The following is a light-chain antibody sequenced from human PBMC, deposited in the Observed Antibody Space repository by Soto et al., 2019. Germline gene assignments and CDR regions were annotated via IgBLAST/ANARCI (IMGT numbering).Light chain of an antibody. CDR2: GAS. V-gene: IGKV3-20*01. CDR1: QSVVSSS. Sequence: PGDRATLSCRASQSVVSSSLAWYQQKPGQAPRLLIYGASSRATGIPDRFTGSASGTDFTLTISRLEPEDFAVYYCQQYGDSPITFGQGTRLEIK. CDR3: QQYGDSPIT. J-gene: IGKJ5*01.